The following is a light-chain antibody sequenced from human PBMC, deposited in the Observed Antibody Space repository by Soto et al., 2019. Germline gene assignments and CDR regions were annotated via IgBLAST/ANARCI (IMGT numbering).Light chain of an antibody. CDR1: QSLSSSY. J-gene: IGKJ5*01. V-gene: IGKV3-20*01. Sequence: EIVLTQSPGTLSLSPGDTATLSCRASQSLSSSYLAWYQQRPGQAPRLLIYGASSRATGIPDRFSGSGSGTDFTLTISRLDPEDFAVYYCQQYGGWMTFGQGTRLEIE. CDR3: QQYGGWMT. CDR2: GAS.